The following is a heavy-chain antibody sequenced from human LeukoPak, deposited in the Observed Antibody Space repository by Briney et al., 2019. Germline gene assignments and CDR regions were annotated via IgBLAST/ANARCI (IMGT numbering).Heavy chain of an antibody. CDR2: INHSGST. V-gene: IGHV4-34*01. CDR1: GGSISSYY. D-gene: IGHD3-3*01. J-gene: IGHJ4*02. CDR3: ARGPVLRFLEWFSRRTNFDY. Sequence: KPSETLSLTCTVSGGSISSYYWSWIRQPPGKGLEWVGEINHSGSTNYNPSLKSRVTISVDTSKNQFSLKLSSVTAADTAVYYCARGPVLRFLEWFSRRTNFDYWGQGTLVTVSS.